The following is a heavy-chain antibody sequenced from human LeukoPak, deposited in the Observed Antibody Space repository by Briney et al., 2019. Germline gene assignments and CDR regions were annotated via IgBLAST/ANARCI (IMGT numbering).Heavy chain of an antibody. V-gene: IGHV3-23*01. Sequence: GGSLRLSCTASGLYFSNAWMNWVRQAPGKGLEWVSAISNNGGYTYYADSVQGRFTISRDNSKSTLCLQMNSLRAEDTAVYYCAKQLGYCSDGSCYFPYWGQGTLVTVSS. CDR3: AKQLGYCSDGSCYFPY. D-gene: IGHD2-15*01. J-gene: IGHJ4*02. CDR2: ISNNGGYT. CDR1: GLYFSNAW.